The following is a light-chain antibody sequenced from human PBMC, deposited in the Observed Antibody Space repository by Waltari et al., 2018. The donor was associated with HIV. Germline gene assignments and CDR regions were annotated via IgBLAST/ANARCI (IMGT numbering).Light chain of an antibody. CDR1: QDISNS. J-gene: IGKJ2*01. CDR2: DAS. Sequence: IQMTQYPSSLSASVEDRGTITCRATQDISNSLAWCQQKPGKAPRSLIYDASSLQSGVPSMCSGSGSGTDFTFTITSLQPEDFATYYCQRYNSYPPTFGPGTKLEIK. V-gene: IGKV1-16*01. CDR3: QRYNSYPPT.